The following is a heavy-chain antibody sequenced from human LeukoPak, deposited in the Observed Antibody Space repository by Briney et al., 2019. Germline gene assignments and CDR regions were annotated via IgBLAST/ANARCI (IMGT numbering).Heavy chain of an antibody. J-gene: IGHJ6*03. Sequence: GGSLRLSCAASGFTFSSYSMNWVRQAPGKGLEWVSSISSSSSYIYYADSVKGRFTISRDNAKNSLYLQMNSLRAEDTAVYYCARVARIGYYYGSGTWEHYMDVWGKGTTVTVSS. CDR3: ARVARIGYYYGSGTWEHYMDV. V-gene: IGHV3-21*01. CDR2: ISSSSSYI. D-gene: IGHD3-10*01. CDR1: GFTFSSYS.